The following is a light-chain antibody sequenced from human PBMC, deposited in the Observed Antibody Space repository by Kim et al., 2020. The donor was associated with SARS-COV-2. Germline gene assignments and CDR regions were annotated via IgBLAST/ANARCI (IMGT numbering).Light chain of an antibody. V-gene: IGLV3-19*01. CDR3: NSRDSSGNHLVV. J-gene: IGLJ2*01. Sequence: SSELTQDPAVSVALGQTVRITCQGDSLRSYYASWYQQKPGQAPVLVIYGKNNRPSGIPDRFPGPSSGNTASLTITGAQAEDEADYYCNSRDSSGNHLVVF. CDR1: SLRSYY. CDR2: GKN.